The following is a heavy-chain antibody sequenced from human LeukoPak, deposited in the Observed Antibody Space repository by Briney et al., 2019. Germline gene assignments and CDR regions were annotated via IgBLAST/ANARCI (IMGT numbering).Heavy chain of an antibody. D-gene: IGHD2-2*01. CDR2: INPNSGGT. CDR1: GYTFTGYY. Sequence: GASVKVSCKASGYTFTGYYMHWVRQAPGQGLEWMGWINPNSGGTNYAQKFQGRVTMTRDTSISTAYMELSRLRSDDTAVYYCAREFGSTSLGWFDPWGQGTLVTVSS. CDR3: AREFGSTSLGWFDP. J-gene: IGHJ5*02. V-gene: IGHV1-2*02.